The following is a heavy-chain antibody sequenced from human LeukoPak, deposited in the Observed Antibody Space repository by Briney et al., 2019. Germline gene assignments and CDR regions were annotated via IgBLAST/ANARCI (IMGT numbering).Heavy chain of an antibody. V-gene: IGHV4-59*08. CDR2: IYSSGSI. CDR1: GGSLSNYY. CDR3: ATQFEC. J-gene: IGHJ4*02. Sequence: SETLPLTRTVCGGSLSNYYCVWVRQPPGKGLEWIGLIYSSGSIKYNPSLKSRLTISLDTSKNQISLKLTSVTAADTAIYYCATQFECWGQGTQVTVSS.